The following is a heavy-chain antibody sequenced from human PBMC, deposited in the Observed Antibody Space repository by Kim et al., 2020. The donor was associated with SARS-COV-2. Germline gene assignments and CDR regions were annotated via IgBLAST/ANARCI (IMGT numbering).Heavy chain of an antibody. CDR2: MNPNSGNT. Sequence: ASVKVSCKASGYTFTSYDINWVRQATGQGLEWMGWMNPNSGNTGYAQKFQGRVTMTRNTSISTAYMELSSLRSEDTAVYYCAISNWGADAFDIWGQGTMVTVSS. D-gene: IGHD7-27*01. CDR3: AISNWGADAFDI. V-gene: IGHV1-8*01. J-gene: IGHJ3*02. CDR1: GYTFTSYD.